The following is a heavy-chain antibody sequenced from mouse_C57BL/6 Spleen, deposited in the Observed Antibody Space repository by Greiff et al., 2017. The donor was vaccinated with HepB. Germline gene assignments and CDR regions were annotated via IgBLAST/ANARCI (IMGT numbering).Heavy chain of an antibody. CDR2: ISSGGSYT. J-gene: IGHJ3*01. Sequence: EVQLEESGGDLVKPGGSLKLSCAASGFTFSIYGMSWVRQTPDKRLEWVAIISSGGSYTYYPDSVKGRFTISRDNAKNTLYLHMSSLKAEDTAIYYCERQDSSGAWFAYWGQGTMVTVSS. D-gene: IGHD3-2*02. CDR1: GFTFSIYG. V-gene: IGHV5-6*01. CDR3: ERQDSSGAWFAY.